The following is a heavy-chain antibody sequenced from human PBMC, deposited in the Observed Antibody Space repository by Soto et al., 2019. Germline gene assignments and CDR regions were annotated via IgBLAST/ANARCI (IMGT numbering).Heavy chain of an antibody. D-gene: IGHD3-10*01. CDR2: INHSGST. CDR1: GGSFSGYY. Sequence: PSETLSLTCAGYGGSFSGYYWSWIRQPPGKGLEWIGEINHSGSTNYNPSLKSRVTISVDTSKNQFSLKLSSVTAADTAVYYCARRNYGSGSYRYSYYYYYGMDVWGQGTTVTVSS. CDR3: ARRNYGSGSYRYSYYYYYGMDV. J-gene: IGHJ6*02. V-gene: IGHV4-34*01.